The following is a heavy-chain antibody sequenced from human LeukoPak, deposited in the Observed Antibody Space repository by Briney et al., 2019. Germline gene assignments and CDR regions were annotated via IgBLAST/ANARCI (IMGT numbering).Heavy chain of an antibody. CDR2: ISPGGGTA. CDR3: AKSRSGSANWALRIFDN. J-gene: IGHJ4*02. Sequence: GGSLRLSCAVSGFAFGSEAMSWVRQSPARGLEWVASISPGGGTAYYADYVKGRFIISRDNSNNTLYVQMNSLRAEDTAVYYCAKSRSGSANWALRIFDNWGQGALVTVSS. V-gene: IGHV3-23*01. CDR1: GFAFGSEA. D-gene: IGHD1-1*01.